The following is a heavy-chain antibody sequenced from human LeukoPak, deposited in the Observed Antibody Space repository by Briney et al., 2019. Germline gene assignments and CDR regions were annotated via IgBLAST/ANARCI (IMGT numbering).Heavy chain of an antibody. CDR3: ARLGTIPHRGTDDY. CDR1: GYSISSGYY. CDR2: IYHSGST. V-gene: IGHV4-38-2*01. D-gene: IGHD3-9*01. Sequence: PSETLSLTCAVSGYSISSGYYWGWIRQPPGKGLEWIGSIYHSGSTYYNPSLKSRVTISVDTSKNQFSLKLSSVTAADTAVYYCARLGTIPHRGTDDYWGQGTLVTVSS. J-gene: IGHJ4*02.